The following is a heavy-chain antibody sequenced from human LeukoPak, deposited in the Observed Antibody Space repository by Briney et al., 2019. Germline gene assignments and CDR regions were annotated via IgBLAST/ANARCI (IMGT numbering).Heavy chain of an antibody. Sequence: PSETLSLTCTVSGGSISSGGYYWSWIRQHPGKGLEWIEYIYYSGSTYYNPSLKSRVTISVDTSKNQFSLKLSSVTAADTAVYYCARNKREYSSSSGSFDYWGQGTLVTVSS. J-gene: IGHJ4*02. D-gene: IGHD6-6*01. V-gene: IGHV4-31*03. CDR1: GGSISSGGYY. CDR2: IYYSGST. CDR3: ARNKREYSSSSGSFDY.